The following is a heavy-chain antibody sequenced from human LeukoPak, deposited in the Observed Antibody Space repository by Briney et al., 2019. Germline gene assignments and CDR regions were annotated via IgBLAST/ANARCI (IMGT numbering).Heavy chain of an antibody. CDR3: ARDTIDRYCSSTSCHTNYYYYYYMDV. J-gene: IGHJ6*03. CDR1: GFTFSSYS. CDR2: VSSSSSYI. D-gene: IGHD2-2*02. V-gene: IGHV3-21*01. Sequence: GGSLRLSCAASGFTFSSYSMNWVRQAPGKGLEWVSSVSSSSSYIYYADSVKGRFTISRDNAKNSLYLQMNSLRAEDTAVYYCARDTIDRYCSSTSCHTNYYYYYYMDVWGKGTTVTVSS.